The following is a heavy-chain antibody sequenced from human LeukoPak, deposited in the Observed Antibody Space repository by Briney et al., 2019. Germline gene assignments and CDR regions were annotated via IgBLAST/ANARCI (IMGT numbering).Heavy chain of an antibody. CDR1: GGSISSYY. CDR3: AREVRDYYGPGDY. D-gene: IGHD3-10*01. Sequence: SETLSLTCTVSGGSISSYYWSWIRQPPGKGLEWIGYIYYSGSTYYNPSLKSRVTISVDTSKNQFSLKLSSVTAADTAVYFCAREVRDYYGPGDYWGQGTLVTVSS. V-gene: IGHV4-59*12. CDR2: IYYSGST. J-gene: IGHJ4*02.